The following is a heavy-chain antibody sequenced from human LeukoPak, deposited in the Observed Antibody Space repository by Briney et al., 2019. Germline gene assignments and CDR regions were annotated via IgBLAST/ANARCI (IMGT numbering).Heavy chain of an antibody. CDR1: GFTFSSYE. V-gene: IGHV3-48*03. CDR2: ISSSGSTI. J-gene: IGHJ4*02. CDR3: ARERIAVAGTGGPSTIFDY. Sequence: GGSLRLSCAASGFTFSSYEMNWVRQAPGKGLEWVSYISSSGSTIYYADSVKGRFTISRDNAKNSLYLQMNSLRAEDTAVYYCARERIAVAGTGGPSTIFDYWGQGTLVTVYS. D-gene: IGHD6-19*01.